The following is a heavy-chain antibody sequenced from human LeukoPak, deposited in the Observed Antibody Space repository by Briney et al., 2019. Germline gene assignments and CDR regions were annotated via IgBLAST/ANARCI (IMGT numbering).Heavy chain of an antibody. V-gene: IGHV5-51*01. CDR2: IYPGDSSV. J-gene: IGHJ4*02. CDR3: ARLEGGNFDY. CDR1: GYTFRNYL. Sequence: KPGESLKISCKASGYTFRNYLIAWVRRVPGKGLEWMGIIYPGDSSVNYSPSFQGQVTISADKSINTAYLQWSSLQASDTAMYYCARLEGGNFDYWGQGTLVTVSS. D-gene: IGHD3-16*01.